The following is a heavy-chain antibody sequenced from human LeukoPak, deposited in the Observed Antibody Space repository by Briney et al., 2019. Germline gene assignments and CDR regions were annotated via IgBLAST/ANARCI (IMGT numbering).Heavy chain of an antibody. J-gene: IGHJ5*02. CDR1: GYTFTSYY. CDR2: INPSGGST. D-gene: IGHD1-26*01. V-gene: IGHV1-46*01. CDR3: ARGAPPRIVGATNWFDP. Sequence: ASVKVSCKASGYTFTSYYMHWVRQAPGQGLEWMGIINPSGGSTSYAQKFQGRVTMTRDTSTSTVYMELSSLRSEDTAVYYCARGAPPRIVGATNWFDPWGQGTLVTVSS.